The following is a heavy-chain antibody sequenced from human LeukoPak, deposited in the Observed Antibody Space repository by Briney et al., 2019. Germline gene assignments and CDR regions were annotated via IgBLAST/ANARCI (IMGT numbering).Heavy chain of an antibody. J-gene: IGHJ4*02. D-gene: IGHD5-24*01. CDR2: ITTGRGET. CDR3: AKETRDGYPYFDY. V-gene: IGHV1-3*03. CDR1: GTPFPDYA. Sequence: ASGKVSFKASGTPFPDYALHWGRPAPGKSLGGVGWITTGRGETRYSQEFQRRITFTRDKSASTVYMDLSDLRSEDTAVYYCAKETRDGYPYFDYWGQGTLVTVSS.